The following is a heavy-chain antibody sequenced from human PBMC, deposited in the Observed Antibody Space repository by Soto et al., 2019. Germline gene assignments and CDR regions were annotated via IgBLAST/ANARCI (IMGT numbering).Heavy chain of an antibody. CDR1: GDSISNLDYF. Sequence: PSETLSLTCSVSGDSISNLDYFWAWIRQPPGQALEYIGYIYKSATTYYNPSFESRVAISVCTSKSQFSLNVTSVTAADTAVYFCARGRYCLTGRCFPNWFDSWGQGALVTVSS. D-gene: IGHD7-27*01. CDR2: IYKSATT. V-gene: IGHV4-30-4*01. CDR3: ARGRYCLTGRCFPNWFDS. J-gene: IGHJ5*01.